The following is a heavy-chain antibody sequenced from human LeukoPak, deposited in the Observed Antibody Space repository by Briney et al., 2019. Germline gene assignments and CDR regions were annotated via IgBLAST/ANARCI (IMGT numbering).Heavy chain of an antibody. Sequence: PGGSLRLSCAASGFTVSSNYMSWVRQAPGKGLEWASVIYRGGSTYYADSVKGRFTISRDNSKNTLYLQMNSLRAEGTAVYYCARDAPPDYWGQGTLVTVSS. CDR2: IYRGGST. J-gene: IGHJ4*02. CDR1: GFTVSSNY. CDR3: ARDAPPDY. V-gene: IGHV3-53*01.